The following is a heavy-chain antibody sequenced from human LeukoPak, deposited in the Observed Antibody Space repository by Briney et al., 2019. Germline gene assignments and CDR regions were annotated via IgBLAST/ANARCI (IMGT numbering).Heavy chain of an antibody. V-gene: IGHV3-30-3*01. CDR3: AREGNSGYYPY. Sequence: GGSLRLSCAASGLTFSSYPMHWVRQAPGKGLEWVADISYDGSEKHYGDPVKGRFTISRDNSKNTLYLQMSSLRAEDTAMYYCAREGNSGYYPYWGQGILVTVSS. D-gene: IGHD3-22*01. J-gene: IGHJ4*02. CDR1: GLTFSSYP. CDR2: ISYDGSEK.